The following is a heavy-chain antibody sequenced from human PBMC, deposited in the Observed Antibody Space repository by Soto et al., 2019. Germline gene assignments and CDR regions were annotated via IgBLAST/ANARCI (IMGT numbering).Heavy chain of an antibody. J-gene: IGHJ4*02. CDR3: ARPFSSIVGVPFDY. CDR2: IIPIFGTA. Sequence: SVKVSCKPSGGTFSSYALRWVRQAPGQGLEWMGGIIPIFGTANYAQKFQGRVTITADKSTSTAYMEPSSLRSEDTAVYYCARPFSSIVGVPFDYWGQGTLVTVSS. V-gene: IGHV1-69*06. CDR1: GGTFSSYA. D-gene: IGHD1-26*01.